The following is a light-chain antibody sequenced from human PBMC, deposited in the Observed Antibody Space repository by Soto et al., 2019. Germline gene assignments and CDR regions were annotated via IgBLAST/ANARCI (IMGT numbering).Light chain of an antibody. CDR1: QSVSATY. CDR3: QHYATSPIT. Sequence: EVVLTQSPGTLSLSPGERATLSCRASQSVSATYLAWYQQKPGQAPRLLIYAASSRATGVPDRFSGSGSGTDFTLTISRLEPEDFAVYYCQHYATSPITFGEGTKVDIK. V-gene: IGKV3-20*01. J-gene: IGKJ4*01. CDR2: AAS.